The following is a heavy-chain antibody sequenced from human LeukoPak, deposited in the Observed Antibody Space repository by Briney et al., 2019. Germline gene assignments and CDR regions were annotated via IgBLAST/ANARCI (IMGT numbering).Heavy chain of an antibody. CDR3: AGGPQRGAAANYYGMDV. CDR1: GFTLSNYW. CDR2: INSDGSST. D-gene: IGHD2-2*01. V-gene: IGHV3-74*01. J-gene: IGHJ6*02. Sequence: PGGSLRLSCAASGFTLSNYWMHWVRQAPGKGLVWVSRINSDGSSTSHADSVKGRFTISRDNAKSTLYLQMNSLRSEDTAVYYCAGGPQRGAAANYYGMDVWGQGTTVTVSS.